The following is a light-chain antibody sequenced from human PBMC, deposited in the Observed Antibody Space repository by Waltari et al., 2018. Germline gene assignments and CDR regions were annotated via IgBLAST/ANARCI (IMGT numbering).Light chain of an antibody. CDR2: TAA. CDR3: QQGLSFPLS. Sequence: DIQMTQSPSSVPASIGGTATITGRACQDISCSLAWLQQKPGKAPTLLIYTAANLQTGVPSRFRGSGSGTDFTLTITGLQPEDFATYYCQQGLSFPLSFGGGTKLEIK. CDR1: QDISCS. V-gene: IGKV1-12*01. J-gene: IGKJ4*01.